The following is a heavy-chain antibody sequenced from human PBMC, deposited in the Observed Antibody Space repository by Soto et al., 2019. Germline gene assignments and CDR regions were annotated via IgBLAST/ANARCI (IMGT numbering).Heavy chain of an antibody. V-gene: IGHV3-7*04. CDR3: ARLVSAAANEE. Sequence: PGGSLRLSCAASGFTFCSYWMSWVRQAPGKGLEWVANIKGDGNEIYYVDSVKGRFTISRDNAKNSLYLQMNSLRAEDTAVYYCARLVSAAANEEWGQGALVTVSS. CDR1: GFTFCSYW. D-gene: IGHD1-1*01. J-gene: IGHJ4*02. CDR2: IKGDGNEI.